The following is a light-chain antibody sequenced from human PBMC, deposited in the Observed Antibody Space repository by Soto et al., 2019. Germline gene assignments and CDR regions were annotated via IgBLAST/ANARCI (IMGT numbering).Light chain of an antibody. Sequence: DIQMTQSPSSLSASVGDRVTITCQASQDISNYLNWYQQKPGKVPKLLIYKASNLESGVPSRFSGSGSGTEFTLTISSLQPDDFATYYCQQYDSYSSFGGGTKVDIK. J-gene: IGKJ4*01. CDR3: QQYDSYSS. CDR1: QDISNY. CDR2: KAS. V-gene: IGKV1-5*03.